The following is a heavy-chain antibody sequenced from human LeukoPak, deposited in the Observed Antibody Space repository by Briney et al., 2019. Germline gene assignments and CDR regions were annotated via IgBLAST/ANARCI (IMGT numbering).Heavy chain of an antibody. CDR2: ISYDGSNK. D-gene: IGHD3-10*01. Sequence: GRSLRLSCAASGFTFSSYAMHWVRQAPGKGLEWVAVISYDGSNKYYADSVKGRFTISRDNSKNTLYLQMNSLRAEDTAVYYCARGPGGSGTRPPYTYYYGIYVWGQGTTVTVSS. V-gene: IGHV3-30-3*01. CDR1: GFTFSSYA. J-gene: IGHJ6*02. CDR3: ARGPGGSGTRPPYTYYYGIYV.